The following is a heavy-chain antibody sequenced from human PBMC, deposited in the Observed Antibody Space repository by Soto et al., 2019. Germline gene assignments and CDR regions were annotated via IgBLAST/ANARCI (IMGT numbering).Heavy chain of an antibody. V-gene: IGHV3-48*02. D-gene: IGHD5-12*01. CDR3: AREEGSGYDLSHYYYGMDV. J-gene: IGHJ6*02. Sequence: EVQLVESGGGLVQPGGSLRLSCAASGFTFSSYSMNWVRQAPGKGLEWVSYISSSSSTIYYADSVKGRFTISRDNAKNSLYLQMNSLRDEDTAVYYCAREEGSGYDLSHYYYGMDVWGQGTTVTVSS. CDR1: GFTFSSYS. CDR2: ISSSSSTI.